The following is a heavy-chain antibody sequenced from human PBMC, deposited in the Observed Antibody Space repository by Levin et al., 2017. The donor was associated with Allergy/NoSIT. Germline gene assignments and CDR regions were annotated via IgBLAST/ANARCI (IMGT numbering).Heavy chain of an antibody. D-gene: IGHD1-20*01. CDR3: ARRSNWNDREYYFDY. CDR1: GYRFSTYD. CDR2: ISGYNGDT. J-gene: IGHJ4*02. Sequence: PGGSLRLSCKASGYRFSTYDISWVRQAPGQGLELMGWISGYNGDTNYAQKLQGRVTMTTDTSTSTTYMELRSLRSDDTAVYYCARRSNWNDREYYFDYWGQGTLVTVSS. V-gene: IGHV1-18*01.